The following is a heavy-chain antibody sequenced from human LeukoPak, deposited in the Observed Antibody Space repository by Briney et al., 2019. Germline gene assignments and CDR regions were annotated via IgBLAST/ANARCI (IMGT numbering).Heavy chain of an antibody. CDR1: GGTFSSYE. D-gene: IGHD6-19*01. CDR2: IIPMFGTA. V-gene: IGHV1-69*06. CDR3: ARDSWRSSGIIDY. J-gene: IGHJ4*02. Sequence: SVKVSCKASGGTFSSYEISWVRQAPGQGLEWMGGIIPMFGTAKYAQKFQGRVTITADKSTSTAYMELSSLRSEDTAVYYCARDSWRSSGIIDYWGQGTLVTVSS.